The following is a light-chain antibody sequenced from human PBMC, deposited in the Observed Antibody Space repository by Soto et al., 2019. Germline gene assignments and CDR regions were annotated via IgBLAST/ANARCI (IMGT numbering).Light chain of an antibody. CDR3: AAWDDSLVV. CDR2: RNN. V-gene: IGLV1-47*01. CDR1: SSNIGSAY. Sequence: QSVLTQPPSASGTPGQTVTISCSGSSSNIGSAYIYWYQHLPGTAPKLLIYRNNQRPSGVPDRFSASKSGTSASLVISGLRSEDDADYYCAAWDDSLVVFGGGTKVTVL. J-gene: IGLJ2*01.